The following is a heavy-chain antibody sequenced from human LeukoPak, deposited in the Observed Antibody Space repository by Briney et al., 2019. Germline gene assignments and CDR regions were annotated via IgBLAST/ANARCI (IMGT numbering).Heavy chain of an antibody. CDR3: AALWFGELKDAFDI. CDR1: GGSISSSSYY. J-gene: IGHJ3*02. V-gene: IGHV4-39*07. Sequence: SQTLSLTCTVSGGSISSSSYYWGWIRQPPGKGLEWIGSIYYSGSTYYNPSLKSRVTISVDTSKNQFSLKLSSVTAADTAVYYCAALWFGELKDAFDIWGQGTMVTVSS. D-gene: IGHD3-10*01. CDR2: IYYSGST.